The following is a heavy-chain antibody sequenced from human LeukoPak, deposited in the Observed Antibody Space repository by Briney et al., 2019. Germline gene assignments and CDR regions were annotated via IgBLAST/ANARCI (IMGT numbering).Heavy chain of an antibody. V-gene: IGHV3-30*03. Sequence: PGGSLRLSCAPSGFTFSRHGMHWVRQAPGKGLEWVAIISNDGSRKYYAHSVEGRFTISRDNSKNTLYLQMDSLIAEDTAVYYCARATACNYFAYWGQEPLVTVSS. J-gene: IGHJ4*02. CDR3: ARATACNYFAY. CDR1: GFTFSRHG. D-gene: IGHD4-17*01. CDR2: ISNDGSRK.